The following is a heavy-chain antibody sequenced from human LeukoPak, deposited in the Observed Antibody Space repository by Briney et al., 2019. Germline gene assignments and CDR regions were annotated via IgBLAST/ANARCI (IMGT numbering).Heavy chain of an antibody. CDR1: GFTFPNAW. CDR2: IKSRTDGGTT. V-gene: IGHV3-15*01. Sequence: GGSLRLSCAASGFTFPNAWMSWLRQAPGKGLEWVGHIKSRTDGGTTNYAAPVKGRFTISRDDSENTLYLQMNSLKTEDTAVYYCATPGRIPEAANWFDPWGQGTLVTVSS. CDR3: ATPGRIPEAANWFDP. J-gene: IGHJ5*02. D-gene: IGHD6-13*01.